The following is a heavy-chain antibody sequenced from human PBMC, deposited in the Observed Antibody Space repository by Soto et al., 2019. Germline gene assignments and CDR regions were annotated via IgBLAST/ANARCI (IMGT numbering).Heavy chain of an antibody. V-gene: IGHV1-69*12. CDR3: ARAVTMVRGVIYYGMDV. Sequence: QVQLVQSGAEVKKPGSSVKVSCKASGGTFSSYAISWVRQAPGQGLEWMGGIIPIFGTANYAQKFQGRVTITADESTSTAYMELSSLRSEDTAVYYCARAVTMVRGVIYYGMDVWGQGTTVTVSS. CDR2: IIPIFGTA. J-gene: IGHJ6*02. CDR1: GGTFSSYA. D-gene: IGHD3-10*01.